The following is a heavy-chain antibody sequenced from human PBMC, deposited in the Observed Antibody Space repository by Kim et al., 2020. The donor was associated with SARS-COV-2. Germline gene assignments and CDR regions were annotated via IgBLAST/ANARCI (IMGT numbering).Heavy chain of an antibody. CDR1: GGSISSGGYY. V-gene: IGHV4-31*03. D-gene: IGHD5-18*01. J-gene: IGHJ6*02. CDR3: ARGGGYSYGSWYYGMDV. CDR2: IYYSGRT. Sequence: SETLSLTCTVSGGSISSGGYYWSWIRQHPGKGLEWIGYIYYSGRTYYNPSLKSRVTISVDTSKNQFSLKLSSVTAADTAVYYCARGGGYSYGSWYYGMDVWGQGTTVTVSS.